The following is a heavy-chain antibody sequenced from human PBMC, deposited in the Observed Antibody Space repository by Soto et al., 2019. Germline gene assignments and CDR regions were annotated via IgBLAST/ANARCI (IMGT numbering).Heavy chain of an antibody. Sequence: LRLSCAASGFIFSPYGIHWVRQAPGKGLEWVALIRNDGSDKYYAESVTGRFTIPRDNSKNTVYLQMNSLRAEDTALYFCARAPRMAPFDIWGQGTMVTVSS. V-gene: IGHV3-33*01. J-gene: IGHJ3*02. CDR3: ARAPRMAPFDI. CDR2: IRNDGSDK. CDR1: GFIFSPYG.